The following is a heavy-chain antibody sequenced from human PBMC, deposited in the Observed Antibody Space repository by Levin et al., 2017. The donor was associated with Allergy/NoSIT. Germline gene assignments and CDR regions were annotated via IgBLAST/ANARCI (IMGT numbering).Heavy chain of an antibody. Sequence: GGSLRLSCAASGFTFDDYAMHWVRQAPGKGLEWVSGISWNSGSIGYADSVKGRFTISRDNAKNSLYLQMNSLRAEDTALYYCAKDPCYDYVWGSCTYYGMDVWGQGTTVTVSS. J-gene: IGHJ6*02. V-gene: IGHV3-9*01. CDR1: GFTFDDYA. CDR2: ISWNSGSI. D-gene: IGHD3-16*01. CDR3: AKDPCYDYVWGSCTYYGMDV.